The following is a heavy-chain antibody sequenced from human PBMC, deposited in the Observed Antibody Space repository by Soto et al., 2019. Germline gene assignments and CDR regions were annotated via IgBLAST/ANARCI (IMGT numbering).Heavy chain of an antibody. CDR1: GGTFSSYA. J-gene: IGHJ6*02. V-gene: IGHV1-69*12. CDR3: GAVGCSGGSCYSFYYGMDV. D-gene: IGHD2-15*01. CDR2: IIPIFGTA. Sequence: QVQLVQSGAEVKKPGSLVKVSCKASGGTFSSYAISWVRQAPGQGLEWMGGIIPIFGTANYAQKFQGRVTITADESTSTAYMELSSLRSEDTAVYYCGAVGCSGGSCYSFYYGMDVWGQGTTVTVSS.